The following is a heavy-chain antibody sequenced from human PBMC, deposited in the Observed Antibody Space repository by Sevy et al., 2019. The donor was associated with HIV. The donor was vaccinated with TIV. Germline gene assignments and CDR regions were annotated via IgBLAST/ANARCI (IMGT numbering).Heavy chain of an antibody. D-gene: IGHD1-1*01. Sequence: GGCLRLSCAASGFTFNRYSIHWVLQAPGKGLEWVATISFDATNKHYPDSVKGRFTISRDNFQHSLFLQMDSLRPEDTAVYYCALERLSSDVAEYFQNWGQGTLVTVSS. J-gene: IGHJ1*01. CDR3: ALERLSSDVAEYFQN. CDR2: ISFDATNK. V-gene: IGHV3-30-3*01. CDR1: GFTFNRYS.